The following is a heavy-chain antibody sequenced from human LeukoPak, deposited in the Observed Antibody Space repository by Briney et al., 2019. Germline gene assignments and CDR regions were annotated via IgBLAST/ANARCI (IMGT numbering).Heavy chain of an antibody. CDR2: INHSGST. J-gene: IGHJ4*02. Sequence: SETLSLTCTVSGGSISSGDYYWSWIRQPPGKGLEWIGEINHSGSTNYNPSLKSRVTISVDTSKNQFSLKLSSVTAAGTAVYYCARRDAGYYVFDYWGQGTLVTVSS. D-gene: IGHD1-26*01. V-gene: IGHV4-39*07. CDR1: GGSISSGDYY. CDR3: ARRDAGYYVFDY.